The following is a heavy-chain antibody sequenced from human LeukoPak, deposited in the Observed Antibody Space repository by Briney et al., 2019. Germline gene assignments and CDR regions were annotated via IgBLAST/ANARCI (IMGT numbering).Heavy chain of an antibody. D-gene: IGHD5-12*01. Sequence: SETLSLTCTVSVGSISSDYWSWIRQPAGKGLEWIGRIYTSGSTNYNPSLKSRLTMAVDKSKNQFSLKLSSVKAADTAVYYCASGLRGIPVDYWGQGTLVTVSS. CDR2: IYTSGST. CDR3: ASGLRGIPVDY. J-gene: IGHJ4*02. CDR1: VGSISSDY. V-gene: IGHV4-4*07.